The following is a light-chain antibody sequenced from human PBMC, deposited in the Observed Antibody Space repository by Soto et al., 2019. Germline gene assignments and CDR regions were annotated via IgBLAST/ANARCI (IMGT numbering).Light chain of an antibody. J-gene: IGKJ3*01. Sequence: IQLTQSPSSLSASVGDRVTITCRASQGIRDYLAWYQQKPGKAPKLLIYAASILEMGVPSRFSGSGSGTDFTLTITSLQPEDFATYDCQQLNSYPFTFGPGSKVDIK. CDR1: QGIRDY. CDR2: AAS. CDR3: QQLNSYPFT. V-gene: IGKV1-9*01.